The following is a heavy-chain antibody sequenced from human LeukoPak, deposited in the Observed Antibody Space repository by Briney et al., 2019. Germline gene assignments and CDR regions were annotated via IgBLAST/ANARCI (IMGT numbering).Heavy chain of an antibody. Sequence: PGGSLRLSCAASGFTVSSNYMSWVRQAPGKGLEWVSVIYSGGSTYYADSVKGRFTISRDNSKNTLYLQMNSLRAEDTAVYYCARAAAGYGSYYYYYYGMDVWGQGTTVTVSS. D-gene: IGHD3-10*01. CDR1: GFTVSSNY. J-gene: IGHJ6*02. CDR3: ARAAAGYGSYYYYYYGMDV. CDR2: IYSGGST. V-gene: IGHV3-53*01.